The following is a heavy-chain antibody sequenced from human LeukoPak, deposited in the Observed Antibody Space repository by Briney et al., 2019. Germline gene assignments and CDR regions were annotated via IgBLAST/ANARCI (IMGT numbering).Heavy chain of an antibody. D-gene: IGHD2-15*01. CDR2: ISTNGGTT. V-gene: IGHV3-64*01. CDR3: AADCSGGSCNSGGY. J-gene: IGHJ4*02. Sequence: GGSLRLPCAASGFTFSNYAMQWVRQAPGEGLEFVSAISTNGGTTFYANSVKGRFIISRDNSRNTLYLQMGSLRAEDMAVYYCAADCSGGSCNSGGYWGQGTLATVSS. CDR1: GFTFSNYA.